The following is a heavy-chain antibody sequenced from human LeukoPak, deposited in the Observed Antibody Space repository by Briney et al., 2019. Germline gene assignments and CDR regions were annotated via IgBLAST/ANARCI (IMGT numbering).Heavy chain of an antibody. CDR1: GYTFTSYY. D-gene: IGHD6-13*01. V-gene: IGHV1-69*05. CDR2: IIPIFGTA. J-gene: IGHJ4*02. Sequence: SVKVSCKASGYTFTSYYMHWVRQAPGQGLEWMGRIIPIFGTASYAQKFQGRVTITTDESTSTAYMELSSLGSEDTAVYYCARVSSPEDYWGQGTLVTVSS. CDR3: ARVSSPEDY.